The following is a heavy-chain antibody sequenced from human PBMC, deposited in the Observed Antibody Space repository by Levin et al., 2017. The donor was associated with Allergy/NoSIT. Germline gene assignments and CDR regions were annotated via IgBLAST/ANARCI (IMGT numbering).Heavy chain of an antibody. D-gene: IGHD3-9*01. CDR2: ISGSGGST. V-gene: IGHV3-23*01. CDR1: GFTFSSYA. Sequence: ETLSLTCAASGFTFSSYAMSWVRQAPGKGLEWVSAISGSGGSTYYADSVKGRFTISRDNSKNTLYLQMNSLRAEDTAVYYCAKDKLALDYYWGQGTLVTVSS. CDR3: AKDKLALDYY. J-gene: IGHJ4*02.